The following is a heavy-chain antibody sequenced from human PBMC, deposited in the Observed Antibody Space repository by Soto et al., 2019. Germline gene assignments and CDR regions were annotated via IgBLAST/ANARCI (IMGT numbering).Heavy chain of an antibody. D-gene: IGHD7-27*01. CDR1: GGTFN. Sequence: SSKVTCKVSGGTFNIRWVRQAPGQGLEWMGGIIPVIDTANYARKFQGRVVISADRATNIVYLEMRSLTFEDTAVYYCARGSGADAFDIWGQGTMVTVSS. J-gene: IGHJ3*02. CDR3: ARGSGADAFDI. V-gene: IGHV1-69*06. CDR2: IIPVIDTA.